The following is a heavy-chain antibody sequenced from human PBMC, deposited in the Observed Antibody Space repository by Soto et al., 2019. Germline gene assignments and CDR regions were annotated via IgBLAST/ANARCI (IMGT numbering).Heavy chain of an antibody. CDR3: ATSSRYCSTTTCWNYMDV. V-gene: IGHV1-69*02. D-gene: IGHD2-2*01. Sequence: ASVKVSCKASGGTFSSYTISWVRQAPGQGLEWMGRIIPILDIPNYAQKFQGRVTITADKSTSTANMELSSLTSEDTAVYYCATSSRYCSTTTCWNYMDVWGKGTTVTVSS. CDR1: GGTFSSYT. J-gene: IGHJ6*03. CDR2: IIPILDIP.